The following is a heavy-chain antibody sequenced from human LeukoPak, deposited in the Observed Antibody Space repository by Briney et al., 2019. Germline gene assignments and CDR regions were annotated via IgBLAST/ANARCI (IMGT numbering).Heavy chain of an antibody. Sequence: GASVTVSCKASGYTFTDYYIHWVRQAPGQGLEWMGYINPKIGGTNYAQRFQGRVSMTRDTSITTAYMELRRVTSDDTAVYYCARDSSRRPQIYDIATSFSTDSWGQGTLVTVSS. CDR2: INPKIGGT. V-gene: IGHV1-2*02. CDR1: GYTFTDYY. J-gene: IGHJ4*02. D-gene: IGHD3-9*01. CDR3: ARDSSRRPQIYDIATSFSTDS.